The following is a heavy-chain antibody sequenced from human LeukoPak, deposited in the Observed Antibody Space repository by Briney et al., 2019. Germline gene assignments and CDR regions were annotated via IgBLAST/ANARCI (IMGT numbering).Heavy chain of an antibody. Sequence: SQILSLTCTVSGGSITSGDYYWSWIRQPPGKGLEWIGYISYSGSTSYNPSLKSPFTISMDTSKNQFSLRLSSVTAADTAIYFCARALNYDFWSAYYYYMDVWGEGTTVTVSS. CDR3: ARALNYDFWSAYYYYMDV. CDR1: GGSITSGDYY. CDR2: ISYSGST. D-gene: IGHD3-3*01. J-gene: IGHJ6*03. V-gene: IGHV4-30-4*01.